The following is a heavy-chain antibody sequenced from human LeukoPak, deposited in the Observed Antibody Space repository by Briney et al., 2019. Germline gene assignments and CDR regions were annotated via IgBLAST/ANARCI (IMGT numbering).Heavy chain of an antibody. CDR3: AKGYSSSYLLYDY. J-gene: IGHJ4*02. CDR1: GFTFSSYA. Sequence: GGSLRLSCAVSGFTFSSYAMSWVRQAPGKGLEWVSAISGSGGSTYYADSVKGRFTISRDNSKNTLYLQMNSLRAEDTAVYYCAKGYSSSYLLYDYWGQGTLVTVSS. D-gene: IGHD6-6*01. CDR2: ISGSGGST. V-gene: IGHV3-23*01.